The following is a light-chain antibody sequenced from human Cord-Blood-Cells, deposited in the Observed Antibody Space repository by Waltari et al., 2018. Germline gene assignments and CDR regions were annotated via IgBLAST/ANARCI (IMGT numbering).Light chain of an antibody. V-gene: IGLV2-11*01. Sequence: QSALTQPRPVSGSPGKSVTIPCTGTSSDVGGYNYVSWYQQHPGTAPKLMIYDVSKRPSGVRDRFSGSKSGNTASSTITGLQAEDEADYYCCSYAGSYTWVFGGGPKLTVL. CDR1: SSDVGGYNY. J-gene: IGLJ3*02. CDR2: DVS. CDR3: CSYAGSYTWV.